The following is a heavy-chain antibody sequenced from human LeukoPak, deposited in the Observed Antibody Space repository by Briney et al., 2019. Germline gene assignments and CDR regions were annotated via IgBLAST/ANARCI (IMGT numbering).Heavy chain of an antibody. CDR1: GFTFSSYA. D-gene: IGHD6-13*01. Sequence: PGRSLRLSCAASGFTFSSYATHWVRQAPGKGLEWVAVISYDGSNKYYADSVKGRFTISRDNSKNTLYLQMNSLRAEDTAVYYCAGDIAAAGLFDYWGQGTLVTVSS. CDR2: ISYDGSNK. J-gene: IGHJ4*02. CDR3: AGDIAAAGLFDY. V-gene: IGHV3-30-3*01.